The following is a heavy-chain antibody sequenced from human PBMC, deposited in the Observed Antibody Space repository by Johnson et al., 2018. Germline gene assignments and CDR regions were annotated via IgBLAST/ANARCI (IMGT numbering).Heavy chain of an antibody. Sequence: EVQLVESGGVVVQPGGSLRLSCAASGFPFDESDMHWVRQPPGKGLEWVSLITSNGGTTYYADSVKGRFTISRDNSKNSLDLQMNSLRPEDTALYYCAKDFWGSYTDWGRGTLVTVSS. CDR3: AKDFWGSYTD. CDR1: GFPFDESD. J-gene: IGHJ4*02. V-gene: IGHV3-43D*03. CDR2: ITSNGGTT. D-gene: IGHD3-16*01.